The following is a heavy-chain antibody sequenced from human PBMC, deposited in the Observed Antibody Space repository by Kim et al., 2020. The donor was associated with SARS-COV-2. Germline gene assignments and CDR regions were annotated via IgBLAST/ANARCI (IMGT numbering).Heavy chain of an antibody. CDR2: IYYSGST. V-gene: IGHV4-39*07. CDR3: ARNPAYYDSSGYSYYA. CDR1: GGSMSSSSYY. Sequence: SETLSLTCTVSGGSMSSSSYYWGWIRQPPGKGLEWIGSIYYSGSTYYNPSLKSRVTISVDTSKNQFSLKLSSVTAADTAVYYCARNPAYYDSSGYSYYA. D-gene: IGHD3-22*01. J-gene: IGHJ6*01.